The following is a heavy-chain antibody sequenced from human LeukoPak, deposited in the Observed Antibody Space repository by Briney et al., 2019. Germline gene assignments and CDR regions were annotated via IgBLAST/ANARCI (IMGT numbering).Heavy chain of an antibody. Sequence: GGSLRLSCAASGFTVSSNYMSWVRQAPGKGLEWVSVIYSGGSTYYADSVKGRFTISRDNSKNTLYLQMNSLRAEDTAVYYCAKDRAGLGDYFDYWGQGTLVTVSS. CDR2: IYSGGST. CDR1: GFTVSSNY. J-gene: IGHJ4*02. V-gene: IGHV3-53*01. CDR3: AKDRAGLGDYFDY. D-gene: IGHD3-22*01.